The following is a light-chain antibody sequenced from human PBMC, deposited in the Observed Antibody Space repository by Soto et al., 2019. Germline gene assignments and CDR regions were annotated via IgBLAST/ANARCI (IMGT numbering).Light chain of an antibody. V-gene: IGKV3-20*01. CDR3: QQYDSSPRT. CDR1: QRVSSY. J-gene: IGKJ1*01. Sequence: NMLYLSLATLSLSTGERATLSCRASQRVSSYLAWYQQKPGQAPRPLIYGASSRATGIPDRFSGSGSGTDFTLTISSLEPEDFAVYYCQQYDSSPRTFGQG. CDR2: GAS.